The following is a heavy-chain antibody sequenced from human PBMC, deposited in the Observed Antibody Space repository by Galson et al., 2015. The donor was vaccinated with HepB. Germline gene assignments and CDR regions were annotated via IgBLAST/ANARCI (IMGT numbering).Heavy chain of an antibody. D-gene: IGHD3-9*01. CDR2: ISWDTHSR. CDR3: AKGSLYYDKLTGYPGHIHYFDY. CDR1: GFTFGDYT. J-gene: IGHJ4*02. Sequence: SLRLSCAASGFTFGDYTMHWVRQTPGKGLQWVSLISWDTHSRYYADSVRGRFTISRDNGNNALYLQMASLRTEDTAFYFCAKGSLYYDKLTGYPGHIHYFDYWGQGALVTVSA. V-gene: IGHV3-43*01.